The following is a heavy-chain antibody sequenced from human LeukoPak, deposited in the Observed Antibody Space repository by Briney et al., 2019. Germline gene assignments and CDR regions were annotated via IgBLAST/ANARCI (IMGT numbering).Heavy chain of an antibody. D-gene: IGHD1-1*01. Sequence: ASVKVSCKASGYTFTGYSIEWVRQAPGQGLEWMGWINPNSGGTSYAQKFQGRVTMTRDTSISTVYMELSRLTSDDTAVYFCARDQEQQQLYDYWGQGTLVTVSS. CDR1: GYTFTGYS. CDR3: ARDQEQQQLYDY. V-gene: IGHV1-2*02. CDR2: INPNSGGT. J-gene: IGHJ4*02.